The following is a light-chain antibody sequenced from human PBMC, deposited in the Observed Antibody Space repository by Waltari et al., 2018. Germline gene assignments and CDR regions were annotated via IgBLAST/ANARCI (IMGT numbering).Light chain of an antibody. CDR3: QQYYSTPNT. V-gene: IGKV4-1*01. J-gene: IGKJ2*01. CDR2: WAS. Sequence: DIVMTQSPDSLGVSLGERATINCKSSQSVLHTNNKDYLAWYQQKPGQPPKPPIYWASTREFGVPDRFSGSGSGTSFTLTISSLQAEDVAVYYCQQYYSTPNTFGQGTKLEIK. CDR1: QSVLHTNNKDY.